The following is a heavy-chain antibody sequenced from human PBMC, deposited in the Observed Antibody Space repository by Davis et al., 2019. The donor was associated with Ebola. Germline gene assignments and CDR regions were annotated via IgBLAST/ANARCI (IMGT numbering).Heavy chain of an antibody. CDR3: ARDGFTLVVVAVAISDD. V-gene: IGHV1-18*04. J-gene: IGHJ4*02. CDR2: INSYNGDT. D-gene: IGHD2-2*01. CDR1: GYTFTTYT. Sequence: ASVKVSCKTSGYTFTTYTLTWMRQAPGQGLEWMGWINSYNGDTSYSQKFQGRVTMTADTSTNTAYMELSSLRPEDTAVYYCARDGFTLVVVAVAISDDWGQGTPVTVSS.